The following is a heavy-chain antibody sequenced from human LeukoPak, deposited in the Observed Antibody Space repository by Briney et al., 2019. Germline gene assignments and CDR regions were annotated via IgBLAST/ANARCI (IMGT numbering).Heavy chain of an antibody. Sequence: GGSLTLSCATSGFMFDNYGMHWVRQAPGKGLEWLAVIWFDGSREFYADSVKGRFSISRDNSKNTLYLQMKSLRAEDTAVYYCARDFYCSRTSCYAPSFDYWGQGTLVTVSS. CDR2: IWFDGSRE. CDR3: ARDFYCSRTSCYAPSFDY. D-gene: IGHD2-2*01. CDR1: GFMFDNYG. J-gene: IGHJ4*02. V-gene: IGHV3-33*01.